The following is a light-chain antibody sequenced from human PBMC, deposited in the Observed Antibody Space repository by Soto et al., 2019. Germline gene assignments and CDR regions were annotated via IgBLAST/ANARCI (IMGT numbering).Light chain of an antibody. CDR1: SSDVGGYNY. CDR2: DVG. CDR3: SSYTSSFKLAV. V-gene: IGLV2-14*03. Sequence: QSVLTQPASVSGSPGQSITIFCTGTSSDVGGYNYVSWYQQHPGSAPKLMIYDVGSRPSGVSNRFSGSKSGNTASLTISGLQAEDEADYYCSSYTSSFKLAVFGSGTKVTVL. J-gene: IGLJ1*01.